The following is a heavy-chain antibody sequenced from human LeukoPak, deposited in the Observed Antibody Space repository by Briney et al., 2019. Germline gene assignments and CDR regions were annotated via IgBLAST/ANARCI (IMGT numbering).Heavy chain of an antibody. J-gene: IGHJ4*02. CDR3: ASLLHRSGWYYFDY. Sequence: GESLKISCEVYGYSFTTYWLGWVRQMPGKGLEWMGIIYPGDSDTRYSPSFQGQVTIPADKSISTAYLQWSSLKASDTAMYYCASLLHRSGWYYFDYWGQGTLVTVSS. CDR2: IYPGDSDT. CDR1: GYSFTTYW. D-gene: IGHD6-19*01. V-gene: IGHV5-51*01.